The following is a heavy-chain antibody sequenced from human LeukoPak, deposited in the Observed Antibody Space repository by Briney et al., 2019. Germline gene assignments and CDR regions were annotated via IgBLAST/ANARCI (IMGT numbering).Heavy chain of an antibody. J-gene: IGHJ6*03. CDR3: AKDLDYYYYYMDV. CDR2: ISYDGSNE. CDR1: GFTFSSSW. Sequence: GGSLRLSCAASGFTFSSSWTNWVRQAPGKRLEWVAVISYDGSNEDYTDSVKGRFTISRDNSKNTLYLQMNSLRAEDTAVYYCAKDLDYYYYYMDVWGKGTTVTVSS. V-gene: IGHV3-30*18.